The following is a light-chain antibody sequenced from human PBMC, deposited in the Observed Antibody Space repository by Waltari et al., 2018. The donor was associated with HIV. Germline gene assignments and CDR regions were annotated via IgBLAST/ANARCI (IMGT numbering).Light chain of an antibody. Sequence: QSALTQPASVSGSPGQSITISCTGTDSDLGGHNYVAWYQPHPGQAPKLIIYEFSKRPSGVANRFSGPKSGNTASLTISGLQAEDEADYYCKSSTSRSTPFVFGSGTKVTVL. V-gene: IGLV2-14*01. CDR3: KSSTSRSTPFV. J-gene: IGLJ1*01. CDR2: EFS. CDR1: DSDLGGHNY.